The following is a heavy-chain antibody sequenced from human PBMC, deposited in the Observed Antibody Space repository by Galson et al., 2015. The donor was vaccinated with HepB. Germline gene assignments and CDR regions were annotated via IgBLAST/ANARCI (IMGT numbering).Heavy chain of an antibody. D-gene: IGHD3-22*01. V-gene: IGHV1-69*13. CDR1: GGTFSRYA. CDR2: IIPLFGSA. CDR3: ARQYDTSGYYAY. J-gene: IGHJ4*02. Sequence: SVKVSCKASGGTFSRYAISWLRQAPGQGLEWMGGIIPLFGSANYAQKLQGRVTITADESTSTTYMELSSLRSEDTALYYCARQYDTSGYYAYWGQGTLVTVSS.